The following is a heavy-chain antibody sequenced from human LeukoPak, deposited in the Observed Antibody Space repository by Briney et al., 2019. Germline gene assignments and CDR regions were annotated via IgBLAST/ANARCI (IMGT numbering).Heavy chain of an antibody. D-gene: IGHD3-10*01. J-gene: IGHJ4*02. Sequence: GGSLRLSCAASGFTVSTNYMSWVRQAPGRGLEWVSPLYSGGTTSYADSVKGRFTISSDSSKNTLYLQMNSLRAEDTAVYYCARDRSSMVRGNYFDCWGQGTLVTVSS. V-gene: IGHV3-66*01. CDR1: GFTVSTNY. CDR2: LYSGGTT. CDR3: ARDRSSMVRGNYFDC.